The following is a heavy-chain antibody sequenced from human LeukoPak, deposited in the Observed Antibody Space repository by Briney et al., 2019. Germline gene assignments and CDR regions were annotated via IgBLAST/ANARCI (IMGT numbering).Heavy chain of an antibody. CDR2: IKQDGSEK. D-gene: IGHD6-13*01. V-gene: IGHV3-7*01. J-gene: IGHJ4*02. CDR1: GFSVSGYW. Sequence: PGGSLRLSCAVSGFSVSGYWMTWVRQAPGKGLEWVANIKQDGSEKNYVDSVKGRFTISRDNAENSLFLQMNSLRVEDTAVYYCAREWQGGIAGAGNRIEGDYWGQGTLVAVSS. CDR3: AREWQGGIAGAGNRIEGDY.